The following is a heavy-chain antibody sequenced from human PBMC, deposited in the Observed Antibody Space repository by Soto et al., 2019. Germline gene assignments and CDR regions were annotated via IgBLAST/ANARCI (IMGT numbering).Heavy chain of an antibody. V-gene: IGHV3-30-3*01. CDR3: ARDTRYYYDSSGFPVFHFDY. CDR2: ISYDGSNK. CDR1: GFTFSSYA. Sequence: GGSLRLSCAASGFTFSSYAMHWVRQAPGKGLEWVAVISYDGSNKYYADSVKGRFTISRDNSKNTLYLQMNSLRAEDTAVYYCARDTRYYYDSSGFPVFHFDYWGQGTLVTVSS. J-gene: IGHJ4*02. D-gene: IGHD3-22*01.